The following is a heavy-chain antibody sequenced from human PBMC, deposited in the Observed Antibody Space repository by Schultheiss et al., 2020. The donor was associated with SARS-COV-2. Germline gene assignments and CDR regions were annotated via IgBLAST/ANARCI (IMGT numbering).Heavy chain of an antibody. CDR3: ARHAWRKLWFDY. Sequence: GGSLRLSCAASGFTFSSYGMHWVRQAPGKGLEWVAVISYDGSNKYYADSVKGRFTISRDNSKNTLYLQMNSLRAEDTAVYYCARHAWRKLWFDYWGQGTLVTVSS. CDR1: GFTFSSYG. CDR2: ISYDGSNK. D-gene: IGHD5-18*01. J-gene: IGHJ4*02. V-gene: IGHV3-30*03.